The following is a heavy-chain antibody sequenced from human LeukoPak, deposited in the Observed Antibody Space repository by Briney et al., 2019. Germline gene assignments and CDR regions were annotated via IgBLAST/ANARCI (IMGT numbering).Heavy chain of an antibody. CDR2: IYYSGGT. CDR1: GGSMNDYY. Sequence: SETLSLTCTVSGGSMNDYYWSWFRQPPGKGLEWIGYIYYSGGTNSNPSLKSRVTMSVDTSKNQFSLKVRSVTAADTSVYYCARRSIARGKVDVIVFDYWGQGALVTVSS. J-gene: IGHJ4*02. V-gene: IGHV4-59*08. CDR3: ARRSIARGKVDVIVFDY. D-gene: IGHD2-21*01.